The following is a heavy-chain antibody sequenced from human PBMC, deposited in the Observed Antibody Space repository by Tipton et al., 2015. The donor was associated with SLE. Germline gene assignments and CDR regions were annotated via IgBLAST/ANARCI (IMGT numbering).Heavy chain of an antibody. CDR1: GGSISSDDYY. V-gene: IGHV4-31*03. D-gene: IGHD1-7*01. Sequence: TLSLTCTVSGGSISSDDYYWTWIRQHPGKGLEWIGHMSYSGSTYYNPSLKSRVTMSVDTSQNQFSLTLRSVTAADTAIYYCARWNFVTMTGGFDIWGQGTMVTVSS. J-gene: IGHJ3*02. CDR3: ARWNFVTMTGGFDI. CDR2: MSYSGST.